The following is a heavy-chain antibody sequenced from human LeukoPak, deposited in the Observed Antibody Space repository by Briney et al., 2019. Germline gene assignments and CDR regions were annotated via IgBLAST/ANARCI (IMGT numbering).Heavy chain of an antibody. CDR3: ARDKYYYDSSGLWGY. CDR2: ISSSGSTI. Sequence: GGSLRLSCAASGFTFSDYYMSWIRQAPGKGLEWASYISSSGSTIYYADSVKGRFTISRDNAKNSLYLQMNSLRAEDTAVYYCARDKYYYDSSGLWGYWGQGTLVTVSS. CDR1: GFTFSDYY. D-gene: IGHD3-22*01. J-gene: IGHJ4*02. V-gene: IGHV3-11*04.